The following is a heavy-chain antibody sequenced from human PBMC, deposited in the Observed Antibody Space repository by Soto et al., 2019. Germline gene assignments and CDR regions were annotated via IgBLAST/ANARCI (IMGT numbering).Heavy chain of an antibody. V-gene: IGHV3-21*01. CDR1: GFTFSSYS. D-gene: IGHD3-10*01. J-gene: IGHJ6*03. Sequence: GGSLRLSCAASGFTFSSYSMNWVRQAPGKGLEWVSSISSSSSYIYYADSVKGRLTISRDNAKNSLYLQMNSLRAEDTAVYYCARLSRVRGVNADYYYYMDVWGKGTTVTVSS. CDR3: ARLSRVRGVNADYYYYMDV. CDR2: ISSSSSYI.